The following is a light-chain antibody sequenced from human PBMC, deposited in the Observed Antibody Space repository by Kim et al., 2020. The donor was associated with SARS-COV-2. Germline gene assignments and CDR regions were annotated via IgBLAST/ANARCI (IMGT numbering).Light chain of an antibody. Sequence: QAVVTQEPSVAVSPGGTVTLTCGSSTGAVTSGHYPYWFQHKPGQAPRTLIYDTSNKHSWTPARFSGSLLGGKAALTLSGAQPEDEADYYCLLSYIGARVLGGGTKVTVL. CDR3: LLSYIGARV. CDR1: TGAVTSGHY. CDR2: DTS. V-gene: IGLV7-46*01. J-gene: IGLJ3*02.